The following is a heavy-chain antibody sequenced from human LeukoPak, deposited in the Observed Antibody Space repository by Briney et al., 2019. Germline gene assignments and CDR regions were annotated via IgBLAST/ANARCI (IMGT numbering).Heavy chain of an antibody. D-gene: IGHD2-2*01. J-gene: IGHJ4*02. CDR1: GGSISSHY. Sequence: SETLSLTCTVSGGSISSHYWSWIRQPPGKGLEWIGYIYYSGSTNYNPSLKSRVTISVDTSKNQFSLKLSSVTAADTAVYYCASSPEALVWGQGTLVTVSS. CDR3: ASSPEALV. CDR2: IYYSGST. V-gene: IGHV4-59*11.